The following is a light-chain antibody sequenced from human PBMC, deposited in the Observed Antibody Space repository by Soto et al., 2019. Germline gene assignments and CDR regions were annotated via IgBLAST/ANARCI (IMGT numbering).Light chain of an antibody. Sequence: EIVLTQSPGTLSLSPGETAILSCRASQSVSSSYLAWYQQKPGQAPRLLIYGGSSRATGIPDRFSGGGSGTDFTLTISRLEXXXXAVYLCQQYADSPPTFGPGTKVDIK. CDR1: QSVSSSY. V-gene: IGKV3-20*01. CDR3: QQYADSPPT. CDR2: GGS. J-gene: IGKJ3*01.